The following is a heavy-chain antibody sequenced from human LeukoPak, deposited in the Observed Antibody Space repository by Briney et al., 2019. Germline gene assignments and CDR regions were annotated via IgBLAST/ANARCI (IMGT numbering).Heavy chain of an antibody. J-gene: IGHJ4*02. D-gene: IGHD6-13*01. CDR2: TYYRSKWFN. Sequence: SQTLSLTCALSGDSFSSNTAAWHWIRQSPSRGLDWLGRTYYRSKWFNDYAVSVKSRITINADTSKNQFSLQLNSVTPEDTAVYYCARVSAGIRIDCWGQGTLVTVSS. V-gene: IGHV6-1*01. CDR1: GDSFSSNTAA. CDR3: ARVSAGIRIDC.